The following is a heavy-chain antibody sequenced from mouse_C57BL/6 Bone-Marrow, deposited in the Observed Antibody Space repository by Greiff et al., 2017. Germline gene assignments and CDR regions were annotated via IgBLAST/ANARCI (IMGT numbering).Heavy chain of an antibody. V-gene: IGHV7-3*01. CDR1: GFTFTNYY. CDR3: ASLTSRDY. Sequence: EVQVVESGGGLVQPGGSLSLSCAASGFTFTNYYMSWVRQPPGKALEWLGFIRNKANGYTTEYSASVKGRFTISRGNYQSILYLQMNALRAEDSATYYCASLTSRDYWGQGTSVTVSS. J-gene: IGHJ4*01. CDR2: IRNKANGYTT.